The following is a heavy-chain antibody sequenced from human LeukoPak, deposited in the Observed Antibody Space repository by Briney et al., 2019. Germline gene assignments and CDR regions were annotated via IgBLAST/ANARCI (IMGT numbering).Heavy chain of an antibody. CDR1: GGSISSYY. D-gene: IGHD7-27*01. J-gene: IGHJ4*02. CDR2: IYHTGST. V-gene: IGHV4-59*01. Sequence: SETLSLTCTVSGGSISSYYWSWIRQPPGKGLEWIGYIYHTGSTSYSSSLKSRVTISADTSQNQFSLKLSSVTAADTAVYYCASRKLGNDYWGQGTLVTVSS. CDR3: ASRKLGNDY.